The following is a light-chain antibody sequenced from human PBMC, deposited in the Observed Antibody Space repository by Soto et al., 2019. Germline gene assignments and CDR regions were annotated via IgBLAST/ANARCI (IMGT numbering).Light chain of an antibody. CDR3: QQYGSSP. CDR1: QSVSSSY. J-gene: IGKJ3*01. V-gene: IGKV3-20*01. Sequence: EIVLTQSPGTLSLSPGERATLSCRASQSVSSSYLAWYQRKPGQAPRLLVYGASSRATGIPDRFSGSGSGTDFTLTISRLEPEDFAVYYCQQYGSSPFSPGTKVDIK. CDR2: GAS.